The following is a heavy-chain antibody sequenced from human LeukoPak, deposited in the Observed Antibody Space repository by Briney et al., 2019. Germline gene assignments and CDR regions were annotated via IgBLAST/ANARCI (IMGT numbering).Heavy chain of an antibody. CDR1: GSTFSSYA. J-gene: IGHJ3*02. D-gene: IGHD3-10*01. CDR3: AKDPRVWFGDDAFGI. V-gene: IGHV3-23*01. Sequence: TGGSLRLSCAASGSTFSSYAMSWVRQAPGKGLEWVAAISGSGGRTYYPDSVKGRFTISRDNSKNTLYLQMNSLRAEDTAVYYCAKDPRVWFGDDAFGIWGQGTMVTVSS. CDR2: ISGSGGRT.